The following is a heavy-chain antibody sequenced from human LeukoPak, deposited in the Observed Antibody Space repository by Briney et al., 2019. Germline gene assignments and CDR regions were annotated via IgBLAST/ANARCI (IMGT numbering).Heavy chain of an antibody. J-gene: IGHJ4*02. Sequence: PSGTLSLTCAVSGGSISSSNWWSWVRQPPGKGLEWIAEIYHDGRTNYNPSVEGRATLTVDKSKNQISLKLTSVTAADTAVYSRDGGPWLVPIDYWGQGTLVTVSS. CDR1: GGSISSSNW. D-gene: IGHD6-19*01. V-gene: IGHV4-4*02. CDR2: IYHDGRT. CDR3: DGGPWLVPIDY.